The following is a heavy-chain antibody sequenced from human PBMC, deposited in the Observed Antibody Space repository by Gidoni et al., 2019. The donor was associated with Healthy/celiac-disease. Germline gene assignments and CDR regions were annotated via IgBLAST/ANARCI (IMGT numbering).Heavy chain of an antibody. CDR2: ISWNSGSI. CDR3: AKEHSSSSGGGYYYYYGMDV. Sequence: EVQLVESGGGLVQPGRSLRLSCAASGFTFDDYAMHWVRQAPGKGLVGVSGISWNSGSIGYADSVKGRFTISRDNAKNSLYLQMNSLRAEDTALYYCAKEHSSSSGGGYYYYYGMDVWGQGTTVTVSS. CDR1: GFTFDDYA. J-gene: IGHJ6*02. V-gene: IGHV3-9*01. D-gene: IGHD6-6*01.